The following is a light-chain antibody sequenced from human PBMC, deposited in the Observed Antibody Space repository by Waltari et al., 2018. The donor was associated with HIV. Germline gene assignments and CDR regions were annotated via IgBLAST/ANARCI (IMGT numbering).Light chain of an antibody. J-gene: IGKJ4*01. Sequence: DVQLTQSPSSLSASIGDRVTITCQASQDTNTDDFFIANFLNWYQQKPGKAPKLLIYDGSNLEPGVSSRFSGNESGTESTFTISSLQIEDIATYYCQHYDGFPAFGGGTKVEIK. CDR3: QHYDGFPA. CDR1: QDTNTDDFFIANF. V-gene: IGKV1-33*01. CDR2: DGS.